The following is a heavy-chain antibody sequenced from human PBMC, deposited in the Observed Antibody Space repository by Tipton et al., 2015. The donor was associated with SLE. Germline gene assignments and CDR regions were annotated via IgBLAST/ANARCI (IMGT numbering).Heavy chain of an antibody. D-gene: IGHD3-16*02. V-gene: IGHV3-33*01. Sequence: RSLRLSCAASGFTFSSYGMHWVRQAPGKGLEWVAAIWYDGSNKNYADSVKGRFTISRDNSKNTLYLQMNSLRAEDTAVYYCSGELSPRDGFDIWGQGTMVTVSS. CDR3: SGELSPRDGFDI. J-gene: IGHJ3*02. CDR2: IWYDGSNK. CDR1: GFTFSSYG.